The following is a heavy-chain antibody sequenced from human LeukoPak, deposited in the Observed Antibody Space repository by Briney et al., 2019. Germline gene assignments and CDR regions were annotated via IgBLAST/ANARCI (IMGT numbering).Heavy chain of an antibody. V-gene: IGHV3-30-3*01. D-gene: IGHD1-26*01. CDR3: AKDLTPYVGASAD. Sequence: GRSLRLSCAASGFTFSSYAMHWVRQAPGKGLEWVAVVSYDGSNKYYADSVKGRFTISRDNSKNTLYLQMNSLRAEDTAVYYCAKDLTPYVGASADWGQGTLVTVSS. CDR2: VSYDGSNK. J-gene: IGHJ4*02. CDR1: GFTFSSYA.